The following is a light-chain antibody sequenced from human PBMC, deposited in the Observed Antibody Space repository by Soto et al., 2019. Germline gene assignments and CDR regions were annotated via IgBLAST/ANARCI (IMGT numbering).Light chain of an antibody. Sequence: DIQLTQSPSSLSASVGDRVTITCQASQDITNYLNWYQQKPGKAPKLLIYDASNLETGVPSRFSGSGFGTDFTFTISSLQLEDIATYYCQQYDNLLIAFGQGTRLDIK. V-gene: IGKV1-33*01. CDR3: QQYDNLLIA. CDR2: DAS. J-gene: IGKJ5*01. CDR1: QDITNY.